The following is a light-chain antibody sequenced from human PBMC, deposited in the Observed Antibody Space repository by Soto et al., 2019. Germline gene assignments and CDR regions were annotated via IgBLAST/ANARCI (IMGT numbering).Light chain of an antibody. Sequence: EIVLTQSPGTLSLSPGERATLSCRASQTVSTNYLAWYQQKPGQAPRLLIFDASTRATGIPDRFTGSGSGTDFTLTISRLEPGDFAVYYCQLYGASPKTFGQGTKVEIK. J-gene: IGKJ1*01. CDR3: QLYGASPKT. CDR2: DAS. V-gene: IGKV3-20*01. CDR1: QTVSTNY.